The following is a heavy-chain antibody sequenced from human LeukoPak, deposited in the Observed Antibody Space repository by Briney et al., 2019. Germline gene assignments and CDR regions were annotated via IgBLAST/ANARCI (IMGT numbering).Heavy chain of an antibody. V-gene: IGHV4-30-2*01. Sequence: SETLSLTCTVSGGSISSGGYYWSWIRQPPGEGLEWIGYIYHSGSTYYNPSLKSRVTISVDRSKNQFSLKLSSVTAADTAVYYCAKVGAHDAFDIWGQGTMVTVSS. D-gene: IGHD1-26*01. CDR2: IYHSGST. CDR1: GGSISSGGYY. J-gene: IGHJ3*02. CDR3: AKVGAHDAFDI.